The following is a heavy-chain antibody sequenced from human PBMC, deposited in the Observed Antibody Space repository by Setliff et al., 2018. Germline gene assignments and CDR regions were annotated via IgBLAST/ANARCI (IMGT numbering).Heavy chain of an antibody. J-gene: IGHJ6*03. CDR2: LYYSGNT. CDR1: NGSISSGNYF. CDR3: ARGPPGYYYYMNV. Sequence: SETLSLTCTVSNGSISSGNYFWGWIRQAPGKGLEWIGYLYYSGNTNYNPSLKSRVTISGDTSQNYFSLKLTSVTEADTAVYYCARGPPGYYYYMNVWGQGTTVTVSS. V-gene: IGHV4-61*01.